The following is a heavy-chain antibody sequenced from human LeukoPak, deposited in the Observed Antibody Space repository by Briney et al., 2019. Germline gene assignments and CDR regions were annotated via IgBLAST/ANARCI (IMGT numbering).Heavy chain of an antibody. J-gene: IGHJ4*02. CDR1: GGSISSSSSY. CDR2: IYYSRSN. V-gene: IGHV4-39*01. Sequence: SEPLSLSCAASGGSISSSSSYWGWIRQPPGKGLEWIGGIYYSRSNYYNPSLKSQVTISVDTSKNQFSLKLSSVTAADTAVYYCAGGQIHGYYFDYWGQGTLVTVSS. CDR3: AGGQIHGYYFDY.